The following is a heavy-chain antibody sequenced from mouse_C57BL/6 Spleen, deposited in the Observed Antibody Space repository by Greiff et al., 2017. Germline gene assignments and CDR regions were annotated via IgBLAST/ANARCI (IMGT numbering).Heavy chain of an antibody. V-gene: IGHV1-5*01. CDR2: IYPGNSDT. CDR3: TRGVYYDYDEAYFDY. Sequence: VQLQQSGTVLARPGASVKMSCKTSGYTFTSYWMHWVKQRPGQGLEWIGAIYPGNSDTSYNQKFKGKAKLTAVTSASTAYMELSSLTNEDSAVYYCTRGVYYDYDEAYFDYWGQGTTLTVSS. CDR1: GYTFTSYW. D-gene: IGHD2-4*01. J-gene: IGHJ2*01.